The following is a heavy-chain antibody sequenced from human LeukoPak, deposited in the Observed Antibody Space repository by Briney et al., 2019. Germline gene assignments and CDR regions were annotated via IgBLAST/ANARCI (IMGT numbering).Heavy chain of an antibody. Sequence: GGSLRLSCVALEFEPTYFWMTWVRRAPGKGLEWVANINHDGSERFYLDSLRGRFTISRDNAKNSLYLQMNSPRAEDTAVYYCATFVGTVSGTYTVPGGLLVWGKGTTVSVSS. D-gene: IGHD6-19*01. CDR1: EFEPTYFW. J-gene: IGHJ6*04. CDR2: INHDGSER. V-gene: IGHV3-7*01. CDR3: ATFVGTVSGTYTVPGGLLV.